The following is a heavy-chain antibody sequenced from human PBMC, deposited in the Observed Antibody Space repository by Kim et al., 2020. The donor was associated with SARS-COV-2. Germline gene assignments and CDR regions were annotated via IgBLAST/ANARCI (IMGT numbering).Heavy chain of an antibody. CDR3: ARQGPYYYGSGTE. CDR1: GYSFTSHW. J-gene: IGHJ4*02. D-gene: IGHD3-10*01. V-gene: IGHV5-10-1*01. Sequence: GESLKISCKGSGYSFTSHWISWVRQMPGKGLEWMGRIDPSDSYTNYSPSFQGHVTISADKSISTAYLQWSSLKASDTAMYYCARQGPYYYGSGTEWGQGTLVTVSS. CDR2: IDPSDSYT.